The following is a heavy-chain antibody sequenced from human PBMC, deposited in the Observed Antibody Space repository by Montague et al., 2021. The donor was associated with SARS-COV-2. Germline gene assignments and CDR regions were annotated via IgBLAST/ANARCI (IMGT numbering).Heavy chain of an antibody. CDR3: ARARFDSNPYYYYGMDV. J-gene: IGHJ6*02. CDR1: GFTFSGYA. CDR2: ISYDGSNK. D-gene: IGHD4-11*01. Sequence: SLRLSCAASGFTFSGYAMHWVRQAPGKGLEWVAVISYDGSNKYYADSVKGRFTISRDNSKNTLYLQMNSLRAEDTAVYYCARARFDSNPYYYYGMDVWGQGTTVTVS. V-gene: IGHV3-30-3*01.